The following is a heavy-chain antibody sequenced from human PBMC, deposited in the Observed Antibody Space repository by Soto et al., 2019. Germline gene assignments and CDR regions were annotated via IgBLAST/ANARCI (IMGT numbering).Heavy chain of an antibody. CDR3: ARRFYGRDV. CDR2: IYSDGST. CDR1: GFTVGRNY. Sequence: QLVATGGGLLQPGGSLRVSCAASGFTVGRNYMSWVRQAPGKGLEWVSVIYSDGSTYYADSVKGRFTISRDNSKNTLYLQMNRLSAEDTAVYYCARRFYGRDVWGQGTTVTVSS. J-gene: IGHJ6*02. V-gene: IGHV3-53*02.